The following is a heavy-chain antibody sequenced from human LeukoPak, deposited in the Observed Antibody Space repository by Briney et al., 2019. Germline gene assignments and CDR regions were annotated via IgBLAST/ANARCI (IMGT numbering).Heavy chain of an antibody. V-gene: IGHV4-38-2*02. J-gene: IGHJ4*02. CDR3: ARVIAVAGNLDY. CDR1: GYSISSGYY. CDR2: IYHSGST. Sequence: SETLSLTCTVSGYSISSGYYWGWIRQPPGKGLEWIGSIYHSGSTYYNPSLKSRVTISVDTSNNQFSLKLSSVTAADTAVYYCARVIAVAGNLDYWGQGTLVTVSS. D-gene: IGHD6-19*01.